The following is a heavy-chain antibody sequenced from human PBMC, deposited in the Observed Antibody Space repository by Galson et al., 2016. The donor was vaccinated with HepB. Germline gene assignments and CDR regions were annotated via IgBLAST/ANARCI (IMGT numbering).Heavy chain of an antibody. CDR1: GFTFSSYA. D-gene: IGHD1-26*01. J-gene: IGHJ5*02. V-gene: IGHV3-23*01. CDR2: ISRSGDAT. Sequence: SLRLSCAASGFTFSSYAMDWVRQAPRKGLEWVSAISRSGDATYYADSVKGRFTIFRDNSKDTLYLQMNSLRAEDTAVYYCAKEVGTGHPSNWFEPWGQGTLVTVSS. CDR3: AKEVGTGHPSNWFEP.